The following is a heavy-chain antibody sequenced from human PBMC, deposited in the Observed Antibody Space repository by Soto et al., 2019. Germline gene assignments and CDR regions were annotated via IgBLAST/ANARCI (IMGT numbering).Heavy chain of an antibody. CDR3: ARGPLKAVAHPWYFDY. D-gene: IGHD6-19*01. Sequence: SETLSLTCAVYGGSFSCYYWSWIRQPPGKGLEWIGEINHSGSTNYNPSLKSRVTISVDTSKNQFSLKLSSVTAADTAVYYCARGPLKAVAHPWYFDYWGQGTLVTVSS. V-gene: IGHV4-34*01. J-gene: IGHJ4*02. CDR1: GGSFSCYY. CDR2: INHSGST.